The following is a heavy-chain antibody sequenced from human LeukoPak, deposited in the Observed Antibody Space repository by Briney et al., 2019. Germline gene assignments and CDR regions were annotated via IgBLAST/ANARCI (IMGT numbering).Heavy chain of an antibody. D-gene: IGHD1-26*01. Sequence: GVSLRLSCAAYGFTFSDHFLDWVRQAPGKGREWVGRTRNKANSYITEYAASVKGRFIISRDDSKNSLYLQMSSLKTDDTAMYYCASIRGTFGYWGQGTLVTVSS. CDR1: GFTFSDHF. CDR2: TRNKANSYIT. V-gene: IGHV3-72*01. J-gene: IGHJ4*02. CDR3: ASIRGTFGY.